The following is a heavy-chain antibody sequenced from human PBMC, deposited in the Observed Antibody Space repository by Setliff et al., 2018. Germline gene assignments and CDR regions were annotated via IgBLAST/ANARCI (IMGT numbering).Heavy chain of an antibody. CDR1: GFTFSSYA. J-gene: IGHJ4*02. V-gene: IGHV3-23*01. CDR3: ARSQYSSRWYVIGAFDY. D-gene: IGHD6-13*01. CDR2: ISGSGGSNT. Sequence: GGSLRLSCAASGFTFSSYAMSWVRQAPGKGLEWVSAISGSGGSNTYYADSVKGRFTISRDNAKNILYLQMNSLRAQDTAVYYCARSQYSSRWYVIGAFDYWGQGALVTVSS.